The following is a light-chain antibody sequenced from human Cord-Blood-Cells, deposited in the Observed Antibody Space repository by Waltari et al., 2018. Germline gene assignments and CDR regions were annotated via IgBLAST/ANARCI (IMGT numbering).Light chain of an antibody. CDR3: CSYAGSYTLV. CDR2: DVS. CDR1: RCSVGVYHH. J-gene: IGLJ2*01. V-gene: IGLV2-11*02. Sequence: SAGTRPPCATATAGQPCTNASLGTRCSVGVYHHGLPYQQLPGKAPKLMIYDVSKRPSGVPDRFSGSKSGNTASLTISGLQAEDEADYYCCSYAGSYTLVFGGGTKLTVL.